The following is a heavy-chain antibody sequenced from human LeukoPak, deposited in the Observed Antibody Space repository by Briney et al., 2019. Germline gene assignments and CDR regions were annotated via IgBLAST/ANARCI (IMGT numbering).Heavy chain of an antibody. D-gene: IGHD3-22*01. Sequence: PGGSLRLSCAASGFTFSSYSMNWVRQAPGKGLEWVSYISSSSSTIYYADSVRGRFTISRDNAKNSLYLQMNSLRAEDTAVYYCARDAGYYDSSGYYYNYWGQGTLVTVSS. CDR1: GFTFSSYS. CDR3: ARDAGYYDSSGYYYNY. J-gene: IGHJ4*02. CDR2: ISSSSSTI. V-gene: IGHV3-48*04.